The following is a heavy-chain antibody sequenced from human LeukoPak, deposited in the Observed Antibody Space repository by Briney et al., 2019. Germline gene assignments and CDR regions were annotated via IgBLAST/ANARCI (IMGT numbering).Heavy chain of an antibody. J-gene: IGHJ4*02. V-gene: IGHV4-39*01. D-gene: IGHD3-9*01. CDR3: ARLGRLRYFDWYFDY. Sequence: SETLSLTCTVSGGSISSSSYYWGWIRQPPGKGLEWIGSIYYSGSTYYNPSLKSRVTISVDTSKNQFSLKLSSVTAADTAVYYCARLGRLRYFDWYFDYWGQGTLVTVSS. CDR1: GGSISSSSYY. CDR2: IYYSGST.